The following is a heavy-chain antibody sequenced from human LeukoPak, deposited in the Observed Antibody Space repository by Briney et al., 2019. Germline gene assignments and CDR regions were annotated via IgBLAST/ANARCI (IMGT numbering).Heavy chain of an antibody. D-gene: IGHD5-12*01. CDR3: ARGGYPLDY. J-gene: IGHJ4*02. Sequence: SETLSLTCAVYGGSFSGYFWSWIRQPPGKGLEWLGEINHSGRTNYNPSLKSRVTITEDTSKKQISLKLSSVTAADTAVYYCARGGYPLDYWGQGTLVTVSS. CDR2: INHSGRT. V-gene: IGHV4-34*01. CDR1: GGSFSGYF.